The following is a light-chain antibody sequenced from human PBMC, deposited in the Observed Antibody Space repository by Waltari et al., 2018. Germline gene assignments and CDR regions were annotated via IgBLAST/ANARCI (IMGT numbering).Light chain of an antibody. CDR2: WAS. J-gene: IGKJ1*01. CDR1: QNLLYTSNNKNS. Sequence: DIVMTQSPDSLAVSLGESATLNCKSSQNLLYTSNNKNSLAWYQQKPGQPPKLLIYWASTRQSGVPDRFGGSGYGTDVTLTSSSLQAEDVALYYCQQYYSIPWTFGQGTKVEIK. V-gene: IGKV4-1*01. CDR3: QQYYSIPWT.